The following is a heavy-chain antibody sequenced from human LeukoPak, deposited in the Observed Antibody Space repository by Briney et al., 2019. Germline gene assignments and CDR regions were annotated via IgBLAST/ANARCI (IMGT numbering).Heavy chain of an antibody. V-gene: IGHV4-30-4*01. D-gene: IGHD5-12*01. Sequence: SQTLSLTCTVSGGSISSGDYYWSWIRQPPGKGLEWIGYIYYSGSTYYNPSLKSRVTISVDTSKNQFSLKLSSVTAADPAVYYCARVSTSGYDNHFDYWGQRTLVTVSS. CDR3: ARVSTSGYDNHFDY. CDR2: IYYSGST. CDR1: GGSISSGDYY. J-gene: IGHJ4*02.